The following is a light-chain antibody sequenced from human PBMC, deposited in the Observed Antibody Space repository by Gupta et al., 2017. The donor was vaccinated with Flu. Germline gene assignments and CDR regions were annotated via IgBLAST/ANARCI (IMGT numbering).Light chain of an antibody. J-gene: IGKJ4*01. V-gene: IGKV3-15*01. CDR2: GAS. Sequence: EIVMTQSPGTLSVSPGERATLSCRASQSVSSNLAWYQQKPGQAPRLLIYGASTRATGIPARFSGSGSGTDFTLTISSLQSEDFAVYYCQQYNNWPKTFGGGTKVEIK. CDR3: QQYNNWPKT. CDR1: QSVSSN.